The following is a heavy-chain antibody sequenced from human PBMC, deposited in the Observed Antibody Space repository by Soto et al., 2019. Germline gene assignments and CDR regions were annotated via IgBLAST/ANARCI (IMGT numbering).Heavy chain of an antibody. CDR2: IYYSGST. V-gene: IGHV4-31*03. Sequence: PSETLSLTCTVSGGPISSGGYYWSWIRQHPGKGLEWIGYIYYSGSTYYNPSLKSRVTISVDTSKNQFSLKLCSVTAADTAVYYCARDVVGVPAAFPEHHGMDVWGQGTTVTVSS. D-gene: IGHD2-2*01. CDR1: GGPISSGGYY. J-gene: IGHJ6*02. CDR3: ARDVVGVPAAFPEHHGMDV.